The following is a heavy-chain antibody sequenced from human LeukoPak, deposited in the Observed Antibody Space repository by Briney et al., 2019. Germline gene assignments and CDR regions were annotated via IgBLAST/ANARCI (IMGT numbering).Heavy chain of an antibody. D-gene: IGHD3-10*02. CDR2: ISSSGSTI. Sequence: GGSLRLSCAASGFTFSTYWMHWVRQAPGKGLEWVSYISSSGSTIYYADSVKGRFTISRDNAKNSLYLQMNSLRAEDTAVYYCAELGITMIGGVWGKGTTVTISS. V-gene: IGHV3-48*04. CDR1: GFTFSTYW. J-gene: IGHJ6*04. CDR3: AELGITMIGGV.